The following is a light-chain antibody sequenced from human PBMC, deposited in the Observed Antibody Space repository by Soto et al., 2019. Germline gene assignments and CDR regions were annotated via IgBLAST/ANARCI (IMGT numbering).Light chain of an antibody. J-gene: IGLJ2*01. V-gene: IGLV2-8*01. CDR1: SSDVGSYIF. Sequence: QSALTQPPSASGSPGQSVTISCTGTSSDVGSYIFVSWYQHHPGKAPKLILYDVIKRPSGVPDRFSGSKSGNTASLTVSGLQAEDGGDYYCSSYGGSNNFVVFGGGTKLTVL. CDR3: SSYGGSNNFVV. CDR2: DVI.